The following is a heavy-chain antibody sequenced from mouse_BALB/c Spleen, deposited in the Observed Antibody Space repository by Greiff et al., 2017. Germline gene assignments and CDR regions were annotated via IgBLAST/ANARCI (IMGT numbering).Heavy chain of an antibody. CDR1: GFTFSDYY. CDR3: ARDLDGSTQFAY. D-gene: IGHD1-1*01. Sequence: EVQRVESGGGLVKPGGSLKLSCAASGFTFSDYYMYWVRQTPEKRLEWVATISDGGSYTYYPDSVKGRFTISRDNAKNNLYLQMSSLKSEDTAMYYCARDLDGSTQFAYWGQGTLVTVSA. V-gene: IGHV5-4*02. CDR2: ISDGGSYT. J-gene: IGHJ3*01.